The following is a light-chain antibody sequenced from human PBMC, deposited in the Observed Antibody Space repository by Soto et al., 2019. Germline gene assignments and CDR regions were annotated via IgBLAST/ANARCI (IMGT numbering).Light chain of an antibody. J-gene: IGKJ2*01. CDR3: QQYNSYSRP. Sequence: DIQMTQFLSTRLASVGNEVTIICRASGGFGRGLAWYQQNPGKAPKLLIYDASDLDSGVPSRFSGSGSGTEFTLTISSLQLDDFVTYYCQQYNSYSRPFGQGTKLEI. CDR1: GGFGRG. CDR2: DAS. V-gene: IGKV1-5*02.